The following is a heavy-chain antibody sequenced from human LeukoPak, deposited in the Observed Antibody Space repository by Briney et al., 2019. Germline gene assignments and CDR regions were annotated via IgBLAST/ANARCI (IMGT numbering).Heavy chain of an antibody. V-gene: IGHV4-61*02. D-gene: IGHD1-26*01. J-gene: IGHJ3*02. CDR2: IYTSGST. Sequence: SETLSLTCTVSGGSISSGSYYWSWIRQPAGKGLEWIGRIYTSGSTNYNPSLKSRVTISVDTSKNQFSLKLSSVTAADTAVYYCASAPRPVGAFDIWGQGTMVTVSS. CDR1: GGSISSGSYY. CDR3: ASAPRPVGAFDI.